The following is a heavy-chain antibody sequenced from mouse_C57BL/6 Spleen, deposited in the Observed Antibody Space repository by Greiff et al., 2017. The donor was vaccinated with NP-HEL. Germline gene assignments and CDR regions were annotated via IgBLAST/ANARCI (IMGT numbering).Heavy chain of an antibody. CDR1: GYTFTDYY. V-gene: IGHV1-26*01. CDR2: INPNNGGT. J-gene: IGHJ3*01. CDR3: ARGRPAWFAY. Sequence: EVQLQQSGPELVKPGASVKISCKASGYTFTDYYMNWVKQSHGKSLEWIGDINPNNGGTSYNQKFKGKATLTVDKSSSTAYMELRSLTSEDSAVYYCARGRPAWFAYWGQGTLVTVSA.